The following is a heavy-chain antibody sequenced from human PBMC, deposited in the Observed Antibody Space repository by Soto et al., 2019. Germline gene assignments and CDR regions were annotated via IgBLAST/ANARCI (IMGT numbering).Heavy chain of an antibody. V-gene: IGHV3-23*01. CDR3: AKGTNFWSAEFWYYFDY. J-gene: IGHJ4*02. Sequence: EVQLLESGGGLVQPGGSLRLSCAASGFTFSSYAMSWVRQAPGKGLEWVSAISGSGGSTYYADSVKGRFTISRDNSKNTLYLQMNSLRAEDTAVYYCAKGTNFWSAEFWYYFDYWGQGTLVTVSS. D-gene: IGHD3-3*01. CDR2: ISGSGGST. CDR1: GFTFSSYA.